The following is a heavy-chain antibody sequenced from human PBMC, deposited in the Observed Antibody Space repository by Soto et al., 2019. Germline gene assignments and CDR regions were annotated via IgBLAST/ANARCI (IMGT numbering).Heavy chain of an antibody. CDR3: AKSGGFSGYDWRGYYYYGMDV. Sequence: PGGCLRLSCAASGLSVSSYAMSWVRQAPGKGLEWVSGIRDSGGNTYYADSVKGRFTISRDNSKNTLYLQMNSLRAEDTAVYYCAKSGGFSGYDWRGYYYYGMDVWGQGTTVTVSS. V-gene: IGHV3-23*01. CDR2: IRDSGGNT. D-gene: IGHD5-12*01. J-gene: IGHJ6*02. CDR1: GLSVSSYA.